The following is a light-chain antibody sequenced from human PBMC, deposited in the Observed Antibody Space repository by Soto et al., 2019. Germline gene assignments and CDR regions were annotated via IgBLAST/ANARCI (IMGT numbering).Light chain of an antibody. CDR3: QQSYSAPLT. J-gene: IGKJ3*01. Sequence: IQMTQSPSSLSASVGDRVTITCLASQVIRNGVCCYQQKPVKAAKRLIYAASSLKSGVTSRLSGSGSETNFSLTLSRVQREDFACYYCQQSYSAPLTFGPGTKVDIK. V-gene: IGKV1-39*01. CDR1: QVIRNG. CDR2: AAS.